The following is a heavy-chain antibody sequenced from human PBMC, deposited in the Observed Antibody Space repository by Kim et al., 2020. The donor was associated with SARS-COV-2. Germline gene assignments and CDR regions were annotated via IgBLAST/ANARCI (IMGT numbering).Heavy chain of an antibody. V-gene: IGHV3-23*01. Sequence: GRFTISRDNSKTTLYLQMNSLRAEDTAVYYCAKFREYCSSTSCYSDAFDIWGQGTMVTVSS. D-gene: IGHD2-2*01. CDR3: AKFREYCSSTSCYSDAFDI. J-gene: IGHJ3*02.